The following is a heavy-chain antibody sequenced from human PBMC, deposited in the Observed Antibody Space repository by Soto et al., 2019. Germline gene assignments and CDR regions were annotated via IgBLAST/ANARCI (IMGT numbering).Heavy chain of an antibody. Sequence: QVQLQESGPGLVKPSQTLSLTCTVSGGSISSGGYYWSWIRQHPGKGLEWIGYIYYSGSTYYNPALKGRVTISVDTSKNQFSLKLSSVTAADTAVYYCAREDYLGATDYWGQGTLVTVSS. CDR1: GGSISSGGYY. CDR2: IYYSGST. V-gene: IGHV4-31*03. CDR3: AREDYLGATDY. J-gene: IGHJ4*02. D-gene: IGHD1-26*01.